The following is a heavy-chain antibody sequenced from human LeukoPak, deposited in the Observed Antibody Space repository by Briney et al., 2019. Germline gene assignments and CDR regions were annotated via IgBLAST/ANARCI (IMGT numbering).Heavy chain of an antibody. CDR2: INPNSGGT. Sequence: GASVKVSCKASGYTFTGYYMHWVRQAPGQGLEWMGWINPNSGGTNYAQKFQGRVTMTRDTSISTAYMELSRLRSDDTAVYYCARVPIGGTAAAHFDYWGQGTLVTVSS. CDR1: GYTFTGYY. V-gene: IGHV1-2*02. D-gene: IGHD6-13*01. J-gene: IGHJ4*02. CDR3: ARVPIGGTAAAHFDY.